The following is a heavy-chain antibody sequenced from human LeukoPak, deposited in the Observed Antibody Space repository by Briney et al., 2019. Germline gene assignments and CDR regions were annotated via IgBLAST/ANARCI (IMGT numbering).Heavy chain of an antibody. Sequence: GGSLRLSCAASGFTFSSYWMHWVRQAPGKGLVWVSRITSADSSTSYADSVKGRFTISRDNAKNTLYLQMNSLRAEDTAVYYCARGRPNYYLDYWGQGTLVTVSS. D-gene: IGHD1-1*01. CDR1: GFTFSSYW. J-gene: IGHJ4*02. CDR2: ITSADSST. CDR3: ARGRPNYYLDY. V-gene: IGHV3-74*01.